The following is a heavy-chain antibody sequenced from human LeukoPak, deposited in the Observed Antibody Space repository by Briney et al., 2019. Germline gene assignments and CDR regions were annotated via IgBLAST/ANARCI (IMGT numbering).Heavy chain of an antibody. V-gene: IGHV1-8*03. Sequence: GVSVKVSSKASGYTFTSYDINWVRQATGQGLEWMGWMNPNSGNTGYAQKFQGRVTITRNTSISTAYMELSSLRSEDTAVYYCARGRPRCSSTSCLNWFDPWGQGTLVTVSS. J-gene: IGHJ5*02. CDR1: GYTFTSYD. CDR3: ARGRPRCSSTSCLNWFDP. D-gene: IGHD2-2*01. CDR2: MNPNSGNT.